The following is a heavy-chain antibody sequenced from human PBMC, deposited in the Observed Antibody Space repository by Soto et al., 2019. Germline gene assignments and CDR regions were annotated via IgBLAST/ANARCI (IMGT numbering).Heavy chain of an antibody. CDR1: GYTFTDYY. V-gene: IGHV1-2*02. J-gene: IGHJ4*02. Sequence: ASVKVSCKASGYTFTDYYVHWVRQAPGQGLEWMGWINPDSGVTDSSQKFQGRVIMTRDTSISTAYMELSRLRSDGTAVYYCARDRDNYGSGSYYGWGQGTLVTVSS. CDR2: INPDSGVT. D-gene: IGHD3-10*01. CDR3: ARDRDNYGSGSYYG.